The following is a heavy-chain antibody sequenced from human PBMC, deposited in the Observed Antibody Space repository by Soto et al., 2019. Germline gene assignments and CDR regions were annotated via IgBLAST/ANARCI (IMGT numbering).Heavy chain of an antibody. CDR1: GFTFSSYS. CDR3: ARAKNPGYSSSWDEDNWFDP. D-gene: IGHD6-13*01. CDR2: ISSSSSYI. J-gene: IGHJ5*02. Sequence: GGSLRLSCAASGFTFSSYSMNWVRQAPGKGLEWVSSISSSSSYIYYADSVKGRFTISRDNAKNSLYLQMNSLRAEDTAVYYCARAKNPGYSSSWDEDNWFDPWGQGTLVTVSS. V-gene: IGHV3-21*01.